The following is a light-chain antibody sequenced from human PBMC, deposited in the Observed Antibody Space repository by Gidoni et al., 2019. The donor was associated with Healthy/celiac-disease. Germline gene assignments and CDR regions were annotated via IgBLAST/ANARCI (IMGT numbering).Light chain of an antibody. CDR1: SLRSYY. J-gene: IGLJ3*02. CDR3: NSRDSSGNLWV. V-gene: IGLV3-19*01. CDR2: GKN. Sequence: SSDLTQEPAVSVALGQTVRITCQGDSLRSYYASWYQQKPGQAPVLVIYGKNNRPSGIPDRFSGSSSGNTASLTITGAQAEDEADYYCNSRDSSGNLWVFGGGTKLTVL.